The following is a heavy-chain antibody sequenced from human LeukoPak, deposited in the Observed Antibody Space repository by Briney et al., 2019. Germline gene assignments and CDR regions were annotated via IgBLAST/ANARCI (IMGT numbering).Heavy chain of an antibody. J-gene: IGHJ4*02. CDR1: GFTFSDYY. Sequence: GGSLRLSCAASGFTFSDYYMSWIRQAPGKGLEWVSYIGSSGSTIYYADSVKGRFTISRDNAKNSLYLQMNSLRAEDTAVYYCASRRSQYYDSSGYEYFDYWGQGTLVTVSS. V-gene: IGHV3-11*01. D-gene: IGHD3-22*01. CDR2: IGSSGSTI. CDR3: ASRRSQYYDSSGYEYFDY.